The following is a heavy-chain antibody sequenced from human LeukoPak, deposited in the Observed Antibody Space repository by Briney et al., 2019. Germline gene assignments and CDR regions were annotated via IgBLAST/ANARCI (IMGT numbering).Heavy chain of an antibody. V-gene: IGHV3-21*04. CDR2: ISSSSYI. J-gene: IGHJ6*02. Sequence: GGSLRLSCAASGFTFSSYSMNWVHQAPGKGLEWVSSISSSSYIYYADSVKGRFTISRDNAKNSLYLQMNSLRAEDTAVYYCARAGGNYYYYYGMDVWGQGTTVTVSS. D-gene: IGHD3-16*01. CDR3: ARAGGNYYYYYGMDV. CDR1: GFTFSSYS.